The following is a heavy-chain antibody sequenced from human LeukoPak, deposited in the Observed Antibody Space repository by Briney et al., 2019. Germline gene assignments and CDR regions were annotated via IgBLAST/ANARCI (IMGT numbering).Heavy chain of an antibody. J-gene: IGHJ4*02. CDR3: AREELLWFGELFTYYFDY. V-gene: IGHV1-2*02. Sequence: EASVKVSCKASGYTFTGYYLYWVRQAPGQGLEWMGWINPNSGGTNYAQKFQGRVTMTRDTSISTAYMELSRLRSDDTAVYYCAREELLWFGELFTYYFDYWGQGTLVTVSS. D-gene: IGHD3-10*01. CDR1: GYTFTGYY. CDR2: INPNSGGT.